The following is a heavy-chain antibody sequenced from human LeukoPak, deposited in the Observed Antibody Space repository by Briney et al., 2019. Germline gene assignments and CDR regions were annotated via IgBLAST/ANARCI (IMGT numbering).Heavy chain of an antibody. CDR3: ARDLYSSGWYGYYYGMDV. J-gene: IGHJ6*02. CDR1: GFTFSSYS. Sequence: GGSLRLSCAASGFTFSSYSTNWVRQAPGKGLEWVSSISSSSSYIYYADSVKGRFTISRDNAKNSLYLQMNSLRAEDTAVYYCARDLYSSGWYGYYYGMDVWGQGTTVTV. D-gene: IGHD6-19*01. CDR2: ISSSSSYI. V-gene: IGHV3-21*01.